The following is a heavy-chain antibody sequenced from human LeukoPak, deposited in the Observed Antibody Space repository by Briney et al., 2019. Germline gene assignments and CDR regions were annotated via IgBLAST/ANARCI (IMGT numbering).Heavy chain of an antibody. Sequence: SETLSLTCTVSGDSISSGDYYWSWIRQPAGKGLEWIGRISSSGSTNYNPSLKSRVTISVDTSKNQFSLKLSSVTAADTAVYYCARDGKPLAAADPYWGQGTLVTVSS. CDR3: ARDGKPLAAADPY. J-gene: IGHJ4*02. CDR2: ISSSGST. V-gene: IGHV4-61*02. D-gene: IGHD6-13*01. CDR1: GDSISSGDYY.